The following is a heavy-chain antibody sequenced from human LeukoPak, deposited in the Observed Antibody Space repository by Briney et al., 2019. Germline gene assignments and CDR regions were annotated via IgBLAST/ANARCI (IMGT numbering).Heavy chain of an antibody. J-gene: IGHJ4*02. CDR3: ARGTESSSWYYAH. CDR1: GPFLTSCY. CDR2: LHYSGST. D-gene: IGHD6-13*01. Sequence: PSQTLSLTCTFSGPFLTSCYWSWIPQPPAKGLEGIGYLHYSGSTNNPSLKSRVTMSVDTSKNQFSLRLSSVTAADTAVYFCARGTESSSWYYAHWGQGTLVTVSS. V-gene: IGHV4-59*01.